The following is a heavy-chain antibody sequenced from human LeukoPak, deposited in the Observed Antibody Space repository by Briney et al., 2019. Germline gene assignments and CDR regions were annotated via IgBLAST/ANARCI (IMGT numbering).Heavy chain of an antibody. CDR1: GYTFTSYG. CDR2: ISAYNGNT. V-gene: IGHV1-18*01. Sequence: ASVKVSCKASGYTFTSYGISWVRQAPGQGLEWMGWISAYNGNTNYAQKLQGRVTMTTDTSTSTAYMELRSLRSDDTAVYYCARDFSRGDIVVVPAAMLGYYYYYMDVWGKGTTVTVSS. D-gene: IGHD2-2*01. CDR3: ARDFSRGDIVVVPAAMLGYYYYYMDV. J-gene: IGHJ6*03.